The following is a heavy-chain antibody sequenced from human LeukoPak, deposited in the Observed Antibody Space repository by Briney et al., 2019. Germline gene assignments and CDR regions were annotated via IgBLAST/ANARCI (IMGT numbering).Heavy chain of an antibody. J-gene: IGHJ4*02. CDR2: ISGSGGST. V-gene: IGHV3-23*01. CDR1: KFNFNSYG. Sequence: GGSLRLSCTTSKFNFNSYGMTWVRQAPGKGLEWVSSISGSGGSTQYAASVQGRFTISRDNSKNTLYLQMNSLKTEDTAVYYCTTDEDYWGQGTLVTVSS. CDR3: TTDEDY.